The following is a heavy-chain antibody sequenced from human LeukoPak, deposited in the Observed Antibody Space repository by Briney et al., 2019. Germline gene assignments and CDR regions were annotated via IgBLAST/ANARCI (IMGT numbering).Heavy chain of an antibody. V-gene: IGHV3-33*06. CDR1: GFTFSSYG. D-gene: IGHD3-3*01. J-gene: IGHJ4*02. CDR3: AKGRRFLEWLADY. CDR2: IWYDGSNK. Sequence: GRSLRLSCAASGFTFSSYGMHWVRQAPGKGLEWVAVIWYDGSNKYYADSVKGRFTISRDNSKNTLHLQMNSLRAEDTAVYYCAKGRRFLEWLADYWGQGTLVTVSS.